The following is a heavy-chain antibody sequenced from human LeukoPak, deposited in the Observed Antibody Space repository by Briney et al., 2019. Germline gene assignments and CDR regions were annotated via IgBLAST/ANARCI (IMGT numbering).Heavy chain of an antibody. D-gene: IGHD3-22*01. V-gene: IGHV4-4*02. CDR1: GGSISSSNW. CDR2: IYHSGST. CDR3: ARRGRITMIRGPPFDY. Sequence: PSETLSLTCAVSGGSISSSNWWSWVRQPPGKGLEWIGEIYHSGSTNYNPSLKSRVTISVDTSKNQFSLKLSSVTAADTAVYYCARRGRITMIRGPPFDYWGQGTLVTVSS. J-gene: IGHJ4*02.